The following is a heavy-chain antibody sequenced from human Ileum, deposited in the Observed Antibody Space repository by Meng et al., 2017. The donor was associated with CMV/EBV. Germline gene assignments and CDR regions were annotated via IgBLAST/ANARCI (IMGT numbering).Heavy chain of an antibody. Sequence: SCAASGFIFSNFAMNWVRQAPGKGLEWVSSISFGAIYTDYADSVKGRFTISRDNGKNSLYLQMNSLTVEDSAVYYCARDLSPYTTLHKGGQLVDFWGQGTLVTVSS. V-gene: IGHV3-21*01. J-gene: IGHJ4*02. D-gene: IGHD3-16*01. CDR1: GFIFSNFA. CDR2: ISFGAIYT. CDR3: ARDLSPYTTLHKGGQLVDF.